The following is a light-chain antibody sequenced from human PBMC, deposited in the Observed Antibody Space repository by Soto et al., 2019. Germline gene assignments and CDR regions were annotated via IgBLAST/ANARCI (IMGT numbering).Light chain of an antibody. CDR2: AAS. Sequence: IPMTLSPASLSASVGDRVTITCRASQSIANHLNWYQQKPGKAPKLLIYAASTLQSGVPSRFSGGGSETDFTLTISSLQLEDFATYYCQQSYNRNTLGHGTKVDIK. J-gene: IGKJ3*01. CDR3: QQSYNRNT. V-gene: IGKV1-39*01. CDR1: QSIANH.